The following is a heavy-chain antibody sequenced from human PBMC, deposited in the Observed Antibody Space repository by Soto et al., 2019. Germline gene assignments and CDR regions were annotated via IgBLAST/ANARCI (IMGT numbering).Heavy chain of an antibody. CDR1: GGSMSDYF. CDR2: KSISGST. V-gene: IGHV4-4*07. Sequence: SETLSLTCTVSGGSMSDYFWTWIRLPAGNRLEWIGRKSISGSTDSNPSLKGRASMSVDTSKNQFSLRLISVTAAVTALYYCARSLGSAAGWSFDVWGQGILVTVSS. D-gene: IGHD3-16*01. CDR3: ARSLGSAAGWSFDV. J-gene: IGHJ4*02.